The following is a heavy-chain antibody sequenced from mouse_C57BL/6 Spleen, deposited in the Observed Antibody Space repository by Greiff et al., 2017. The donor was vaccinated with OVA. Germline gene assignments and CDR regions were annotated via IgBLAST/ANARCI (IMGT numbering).Heavy chain of an antibody. D-gene: IGHD2-13*01. CDR3: AKKGDYWYFDV. J-gene: IGHJ1*03. CDR1: GFSLTSYG. Sequence: VQLVESGPGLVQPSQSLSITCTVSGFSLTSYGVHWVRQPPGKGLEWLGVIWSGGSTDYNAAFISRLSISKDNSKSQVFFKMNSLQADDTAIYYCAKKGDYWYFDVWGTGTTVTVSS. CDR2: IWSGGST. V-gene: IGHV2-4*01.